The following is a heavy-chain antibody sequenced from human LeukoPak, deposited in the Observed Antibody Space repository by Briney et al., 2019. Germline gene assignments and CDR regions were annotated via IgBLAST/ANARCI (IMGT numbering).Heavy chain of an antibody. CDR2: IIPIFGTA. J-gene: IGHJ6*03. Sequence: SVKVSCKASGGTFSSYAISWVRQAPGRGLEWMGGIIPIFGTANYAQKFQGRVTITADESTSTAYMELSSLRSEDTAVYYCASLSGQYQLLPILYYYYMDVWGKGTTVTVSS. CDR1: GGTFSSYA. V-gene: IGHV1-69*13. CDR3: ASLSGQYQLLPILYYYYMDV. D-gene: IGHD2-2*01.